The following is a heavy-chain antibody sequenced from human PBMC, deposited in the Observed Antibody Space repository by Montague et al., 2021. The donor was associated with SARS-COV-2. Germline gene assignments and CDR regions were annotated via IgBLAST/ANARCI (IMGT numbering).Heavy chain of an antibody. D-gene: IGHD3-9*01. V-gene: IGHV6-1*01. J-gene: IGHJ3*02. CDR1: GDSVASQSGA. Sequence: CAISGDSVASQSGAWNWHRQSPSRGLEWLGRTYYRSKWDSDYAESVKXXLVITPDTSKNQVSLQLNSVIPEDTAVYFCASSGITLTGLDAFDIWGQGTMVTVSS. CDR2: TYYRSKWDS. CDR3: ASSGITLTGLDAFDI.